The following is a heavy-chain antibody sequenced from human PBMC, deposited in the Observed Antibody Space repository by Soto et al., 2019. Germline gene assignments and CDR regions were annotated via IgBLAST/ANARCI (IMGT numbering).Heavy chain of an antibody. J-gene: IGHJ6*02. V-gene: IGHV5-51*01. CDR1: GYSFTSYW. CDR2: IYPFYSDT. CDR3: ARHGHAVDV. Sequence: GESLKISCKGSGYSFTSYWIVWVRQMPVKGLELMGIIYPFYSDTRYSPSFQGQVTISSCNSISTSYLQWSSLKASDTAMYYCARHGHAVDVWGQGTTFTFSS.